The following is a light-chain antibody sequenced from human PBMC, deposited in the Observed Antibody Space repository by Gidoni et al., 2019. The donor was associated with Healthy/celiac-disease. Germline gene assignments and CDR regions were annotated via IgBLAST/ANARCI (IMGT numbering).Light chain of an antibody. J-gene: IGKJ1*01. CDR2: DAS. CDR3: QQRSIWPPWT. Sequence: EIVLTQSPATLSLSPGERATLSCRASQSVSSYLAWYQQKPGQAPRLLIYDASNRATGIPARFSGSGSGTDFTLTISSLEPEDFAVYYCQQRSIWPPWTFGQXTKVEIK. CDR1: QSVSSY. V-gene: IGKV3-11*01.